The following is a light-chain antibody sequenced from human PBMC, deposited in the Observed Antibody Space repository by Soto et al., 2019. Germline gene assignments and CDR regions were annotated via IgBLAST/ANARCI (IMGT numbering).Light chain of an antibody. CDR3: NSYTSSSTWV. J-gene: IGLJ3*02. V-gene: IGLV2-14*01. CDR2: DVS. CDR1: SSDVGSYNY. Sequence: QSVLTQPASVSGSPGQSITISCTGTSSDVGSYNYVSWYQQHPGKAPKLMIYDVSNRPSGVSSRFSGSKSGNTASLTISGLQAEDEADYYCNSYTSSSTWVFGGGTKLTV.